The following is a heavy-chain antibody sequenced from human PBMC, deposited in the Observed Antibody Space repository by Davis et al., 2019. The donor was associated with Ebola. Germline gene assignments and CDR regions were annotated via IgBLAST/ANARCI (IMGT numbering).Heavy chain of an antibody. CDR1: GGTFSSYA. CDR3: ARSRLQISYYFDY. V-gene: IGHV1-69*13. CDR2: IIPIFGTA. Sequence: SVKVSCKASGGTFSSYAISWVRQAPGQGLEWMGGIIPIFGTANYAQKFQGRVTITADEFTSTAYMELSSLRSEDTAVYYCARSRLQISYYFDYWGQGTLVTVSS. D-gene: IGHD5-24*01. J-gene: IGHJ4*02.